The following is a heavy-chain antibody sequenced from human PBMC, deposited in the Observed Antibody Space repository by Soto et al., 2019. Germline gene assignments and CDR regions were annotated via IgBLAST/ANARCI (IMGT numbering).Heavy chain of an antibody. CDR3: ARAHGPYYDSSYYGIARNYFDY. D-gene: IGHD3-22*01. CDR1: VLTLSSQA. CDR2: RSFDGTNK. Sequence: PWWSLRVSCASTVLTLSSQAMNWLPHALGNGLDRVPVRSFDGTNKYYAESVRGRYTISRDNSKNVLYLDMNSLRPDDTAIYYCARAHGPYYDSSYYGIARNYFDYWGQGALVTVPQ. J-gene: IGHJ4*02. V-gene: IGHV3-30-3*01.